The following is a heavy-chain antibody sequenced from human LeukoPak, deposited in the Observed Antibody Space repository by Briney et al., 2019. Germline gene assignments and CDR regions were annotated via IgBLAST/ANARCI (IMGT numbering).Heavy chain of an antibody. CDR3: ARGNSSGFDI. J-gene: IGHJ3*02. CDR2: IRYDGTAQ. CDR1: GFTFSNYG. Sequence: PGGSLRLSCAASGFTFSNYGMDWVRQAPGKGLEWVAFIRYDGTAQYYADSVKGRFTISRDNSKNTLYLQVNSVRAEDTAVYYCARGNSSGFDIWGQGTMVTVSS. D-gene: IGHD1-7*01. V-gene: IGHV3-30*02.